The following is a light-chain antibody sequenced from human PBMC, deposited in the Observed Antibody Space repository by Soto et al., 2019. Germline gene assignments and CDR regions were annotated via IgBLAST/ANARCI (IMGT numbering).Light chain of an antibody. J-gene: IGKJ5*01. CDR2: GAS. CDR3: QQRSNWRGIT. Sequence: EIVLTQSPGTLSLSPGERATLSCRASQSVSNNYLAWYQQKPGQAPRLLIYGASNRATGIPDRFSGSGSGTDFTLTISRLEPEDFAVYYCQQRSNWRGITFGQGTRL. CDR1: QSVSNNY. V-gene: IGKV3D-20*02.